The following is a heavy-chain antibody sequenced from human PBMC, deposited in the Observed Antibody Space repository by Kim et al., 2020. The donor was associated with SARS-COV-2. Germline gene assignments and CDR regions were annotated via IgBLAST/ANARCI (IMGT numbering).Heavy chain of an antibody. J-gene: IGHJ3*01. Sequence: VKGRFTISRDNAKNSLYLQMNSLRAEDTAVYYCARGESPGPLWFGSFGRWGQGTMVTVSS. D-gene: IGHD3-10*01. V-gene: IGHV3-21*01. CDR3: ARGESPGPLWFGSFGR.